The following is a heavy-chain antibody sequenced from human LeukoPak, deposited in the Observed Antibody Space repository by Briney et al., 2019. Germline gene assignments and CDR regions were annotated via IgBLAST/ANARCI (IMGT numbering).Heavy chain of an antibody. CDR3: ATNILVRDIINWFDP. CDR2: INPNSGGT. Sequence: VASVKVSCKASGYTFTGYYMHWVRQAPGQGLEWMGWINPNSGGTNYAQKFQGRVTMTTDTSISTAYMELSSLRYDDTAVYYCATNILVRDIINWFDPWGQGTLVTVSS. V-gene: IGHV1-2*02. J-gene: IGHJ5*02. CDR1: GYTFTGYY. D-gene: IGHD3-10*01.